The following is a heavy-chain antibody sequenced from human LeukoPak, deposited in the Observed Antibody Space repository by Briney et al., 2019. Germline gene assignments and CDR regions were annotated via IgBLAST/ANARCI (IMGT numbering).Heavy chain of an antibody. D-gene: IGHD5-24*01. Sequence: GGSLRLSCAASGFTFSSYAMHWVRQAPGKGLEWVAVISYDGSNKYYADSVKGRFTISRDNSKNTLYLQMNSLRAEDTAVYYCARSGLERWLQFKFDYWGQGTLVTVSS. CDR3: ARSGLERWLQFKFDY. CDR1: GFTFSSYA. V-gene: IGHV3-30-3*01. CDR2: ISYDGSNK. J-gene: IGHJ4*02.